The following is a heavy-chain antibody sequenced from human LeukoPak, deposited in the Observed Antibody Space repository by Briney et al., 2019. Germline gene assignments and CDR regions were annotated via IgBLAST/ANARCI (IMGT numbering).Heavy chain of an antibody. CDR1: GGTFSSYA. CDR2: INPNNGGT. J-gene: IGHJ3*02. V-gene: IGHV1-2*06. Sequence: ASVKVSCKASGGTFSSYAISWVRQAPGQGLEWMGRINPNNGGTNYAQKFQGRVTMTRDMSMSTAYMELSRLRSVDTAVYYCAGEDNGSGYRPFDIWGQGTMVTVPS. CDR3: AGEDNGSGYRPFDI. D-gene: IGHD3-22*01.